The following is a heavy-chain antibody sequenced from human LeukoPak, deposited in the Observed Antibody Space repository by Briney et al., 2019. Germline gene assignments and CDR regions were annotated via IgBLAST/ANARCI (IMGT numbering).Heavy chain of an antibody. V-gene: IGHV1-69*01. J-gene: IGHJ4*02. CDR1: GGTFSSYA. D-gene: IGHD3-10*01. CDR2: IIPIFGTA. Sequence: SVKVSCKASGGTFSSYAISWVRQAPGQGLEWMGGIIPIFGTANYAQKFQGRVTITADESTSTAYMELSSLRSEDTAVYYCAISMVRGVINPAVDYRGQGTLVTVSS. CDR3: AISMVRGVINPAVDY.